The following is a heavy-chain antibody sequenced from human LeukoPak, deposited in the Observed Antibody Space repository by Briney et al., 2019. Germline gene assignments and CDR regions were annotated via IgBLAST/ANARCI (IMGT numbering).Heavy chain of an antibody. J-gene: IGHJ6*02. CDR3: ARGGGLDI. D-gene: IGHD3-16*01. Sequence: GGSLRLSCAASGFTFSSYWMNWARQAPGKGLEWVASMNHNGNVNYYVDSVKGRFTISRDNAKNSLYLQMSNLRAEDTAVYFCARGGGLDIWGQGATVTVSS. V-gene: IGHV3-7*03. CDR1: GFTFSSYW. CDR2: MNHNGNVN.